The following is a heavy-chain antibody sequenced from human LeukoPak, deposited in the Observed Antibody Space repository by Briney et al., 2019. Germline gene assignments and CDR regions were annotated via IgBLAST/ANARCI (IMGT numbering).Heavy chain of an antibody. CDR2: ISYSGST. J-gene: IGHJ3*02. V-gene: IGHV4-39*01. D-gene: IGHD3-3*01. CDR1: GGSLTSSGYY. Sequence: PSETLSLTCTVSGGSLTSSGYYWGWIRQPPGQGLEWIGSISYSGSTYYNPSLKSRVTISVDTSKNQFSLKLSSVTAADTAVYYCARHLAEWYYDFWSGTRMVAFDIWGQGTMVTVSS. CDR3: ARHLAEWYYDFWSGTRMVAFDI.